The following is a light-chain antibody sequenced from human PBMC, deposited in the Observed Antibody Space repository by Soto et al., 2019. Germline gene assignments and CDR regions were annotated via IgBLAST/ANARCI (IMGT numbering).Light chain of an antibody. CDR2: EGS. V-gene: IGLV2-23*03. CDR3: CSYAGDSTFV. CDR1: SSDVGSYNI. Sequence: QSALTQPASVSGSPGQPITISCTGSSSDVGSYNIVSWYQHHPGRAPKLIIYEGSKRPSGVSNRFSGSKSGNTASLTISGLQAEDEADYYCCSYAGDSTFVFGGGTKVTVL. J-gene: IGLJ3*02.